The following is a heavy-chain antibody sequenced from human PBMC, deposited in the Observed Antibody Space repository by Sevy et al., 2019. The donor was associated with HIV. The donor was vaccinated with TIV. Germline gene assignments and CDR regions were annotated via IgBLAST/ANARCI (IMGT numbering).Heavy chain of an antibody. J-gene: IGHJ6*02. Sequence: GGSLRLSCAASGFTFSSYSMNWVRQAPGKGLEWVSYISSSSSTIYYADSVKGRFTISRDNAKNSLYLQMNNLRDEDTAVYYCAREVGYYGSGIGQKVYGMDVWGQGTTVTVSS. CDR2: ISSSSSTI. D-gene: IGHD3-10*01. CDR1: GFTFSSYS. V-gene: IGHV3-48*02. CDR3: AREVGYYGSGIGQKVYGMDV.